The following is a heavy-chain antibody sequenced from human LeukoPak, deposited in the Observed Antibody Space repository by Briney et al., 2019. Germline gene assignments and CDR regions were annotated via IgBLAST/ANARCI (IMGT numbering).Heavy chain of an antibody. J-gene: IGHJ6*03. Sequence: NPSETLSLTCTVSGGSISSSNYYWSWIRQPPGKGLEWIGYIYYSGSTNYNPSLKSRVTISVDTSKNQFSLKLSSVTAADTAVYYCARRGYSYGYGGYYYYYMDVWGKGTTVTVSS. D-gene: IGHD5-18*01. CDR2: IYYSGST. V-gene: IGHV4-61*05. CDR1: GGSISSSNYY. CDR3: ARRGYSYGYGGYYYYYMDV.